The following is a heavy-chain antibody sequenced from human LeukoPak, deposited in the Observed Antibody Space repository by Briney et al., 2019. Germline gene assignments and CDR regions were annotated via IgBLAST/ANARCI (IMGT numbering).Heavy chain of an antibody. CDR3: ARDPKGYSSSWYYFDY. CDR1: GFTFSSYS. D-gene: IGHD6-13*01. J-gene: IGHJ4*02. CDR2: ISSSSSYI. V-gene: IGHV3-21*01. Sequence: GGSLRLSCAASGFTFSSYSMNWVRQAPGKGLEWVSSISSSSSYIYYADSVKGRFTISRDNAKNSLYLQMNSLRAEDTAVYYCARDPKGYSSSWYYFDYWGQGTLVTVSS.